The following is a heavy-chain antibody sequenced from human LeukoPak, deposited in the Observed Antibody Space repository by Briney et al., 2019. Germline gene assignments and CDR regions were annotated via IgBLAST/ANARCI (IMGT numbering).Heavy chain of an antibody. Sequence: SETLSLTXTVSGYSISSGYYWGWIRQPPGKGLEWIGSIYHSGSTYYNPSLKSRVTISVDTSKNQFSLKLSSVTAADTAVYYCARGGLGSSRPHWGQGTLVTVSS. D-gene: IGHD6-6*01. CDR1: GYSISSGYY. CDR2: IYHSGST. CDR3: ARGGLGSSRPH. J-gene: IGHJ4*02. V-gene: IGHV4-38-2*02.